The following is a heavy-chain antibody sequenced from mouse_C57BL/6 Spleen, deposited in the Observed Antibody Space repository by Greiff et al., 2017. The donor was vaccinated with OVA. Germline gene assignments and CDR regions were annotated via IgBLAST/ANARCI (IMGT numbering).Heavy chain of an antibody. CDR1: GFTFSDYY. CDR2: INYDGSST. V-gene: IGHV5-16*01. J-gene: IGHJ1*03. CDR3: ARDPVGPRYFDV. Sequence: EVKLEESEGGLVQPGSSMKLSCTASGFTFSDYYMAWVRQVPEKGLEWVANINYDGSSTYYLDSLKSRFIISRDNAKNILYLQMSSLKSEDTATYYCARDPVGPRYFDVWGTGTTVTVSS.